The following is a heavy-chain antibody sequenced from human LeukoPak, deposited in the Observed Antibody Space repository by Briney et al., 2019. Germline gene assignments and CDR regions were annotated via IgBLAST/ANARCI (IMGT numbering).Heavy chain of an antibody. D-gene: IGHD2-2*01. J-gene: IGHJ4*02. Sequence: GASVKVSCKAAGGTFSSYAISWVRQAPGQGLEWMGGIIPIFSTANYAQKFQGRVTITADESTSTAYMELSSLRSEDTAVYYCARDEGYCSSTSCYGTYWGQGTLVTVSS. CDR3: ARDEGYCSSTSCYGTY. CDR2: IIPIFSTA. CDR1: GGTFSSYA. V-gene: IGHV1-69*13.